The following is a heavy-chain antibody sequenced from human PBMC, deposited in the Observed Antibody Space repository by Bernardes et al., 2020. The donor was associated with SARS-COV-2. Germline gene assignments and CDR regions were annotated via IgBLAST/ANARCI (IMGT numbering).Heavy chain of an antibody. CDR1: GGSISSYY. D-gene: IGHD6-25*01. CDR2: IYYSGST. J-gene: IGHJ6*02. V-gene: IGHV4-59*12. Sequence: ETLSLTCTVSGGSISSYYWSWLRQPPGKGLAWIGYIYYSGSTNYNPSLKSRFTISRDNAKNSLYLQMNSLRAEDTALYHCAKAARRSHYYGMDVWGQGTTVTVSS. CDR3: AKAARRSHYYGMDV.